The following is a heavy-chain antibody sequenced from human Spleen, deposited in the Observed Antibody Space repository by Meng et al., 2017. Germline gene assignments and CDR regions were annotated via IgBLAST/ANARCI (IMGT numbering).Heavy chain of an antibody. J-gene: IGHJ4*02. CDR3: ARDENISLGKLFGNY. Sequence: QVQLVQSGPEVQKPGASVKLSCKPSGYTFAAYWIHWLRQAPGQGLEWMGHINPNNGDTLYAQKFQGRVSMTSDTSISTVYVELSGLRSDDTAVYYCARDENISLGKLFGNYWGQGTLVTVSS. V-gene: IGHV1-2*06. CDR2: INPNNGDT. D-gene: IGHD4-23*01. CDR1: GYTFAAYW.